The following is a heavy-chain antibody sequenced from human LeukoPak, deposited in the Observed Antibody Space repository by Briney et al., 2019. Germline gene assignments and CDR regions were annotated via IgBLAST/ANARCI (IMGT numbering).Heavy chain of an antibody. CDR2: IYYSGST. J-gene: IGHJ4*02. CDR1: GGSISSYY. V-gene: IGHV4-59*01. Sequence: SETLSLTCTVSGGSISSYYWSWIRQPPGKGLEWIGYIYYSGSTNYNPSLKSRVTISVDTSKNQFSLKLSSVTAADTAVYYCARQVGIGTPIDYWGQGTLVIVSS. CDR3: ARQVGIGTPIDY. D-gene: IGHD2/OR15-2a*01.